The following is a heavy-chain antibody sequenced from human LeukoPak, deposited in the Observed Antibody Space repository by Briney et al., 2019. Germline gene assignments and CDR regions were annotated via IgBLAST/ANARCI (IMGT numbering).Heavy chain of an antibody. CDR3: ARVRSGSLDY. CDR1: GFTVSSNY. Sequence: PGGSLRLSCAASGFTVSSNYMSWVRQAPGKGLEWVGRTRNKANSYTTEYAASVKGRFTISRDDSKNSLYLQMNSLKTEDTAVYYCARVRSGSLDYWGQGTLVTVSS. D-gene: IGHD1-26*01. J-gene: IGHJ4*02. CDR2: TRNKANSYTT. V-gene: IGHV3-72*01.